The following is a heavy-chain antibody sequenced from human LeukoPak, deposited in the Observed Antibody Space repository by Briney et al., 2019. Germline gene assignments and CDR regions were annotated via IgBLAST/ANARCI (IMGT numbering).Heavy chain of an antibody. V-gene: IGHV1-18*01. D-gene: IGHD2-15*01. CDR1: GYTFTSYG. CDR3: ARDFSVVVAATRAPGWFDP. Sequence: AASVKVSCKASGYTFTSYGISWVRQAAGQGLEWMGWISAYNGDTNYAQKLQGRVTMTTDTSTSTAYMERSRLRSDGTAVYYCARDFSVVVAATRAPGWFDPWGQGTLVTVSS. J-gene: IGHJ5*02. CDR2: ISAYNGDT.